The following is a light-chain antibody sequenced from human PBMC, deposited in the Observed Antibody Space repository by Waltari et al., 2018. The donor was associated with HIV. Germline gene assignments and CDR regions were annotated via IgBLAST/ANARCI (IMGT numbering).Light chain of an antibody. J-gene: IGLJ1*01. Sequence: QSVLTQPHSVSGAPGQRVTLYCTGSSSNIGAGYDVHWFQQLPVTAPNLLIYGNTNRPSGVPDRFSGSKSGTSASLAITGRQAEDEADYYCQSYDSGLTAYVFGTGTKVTVL. CDR2: GNT. V-gene: IGLV1-40*01. CDR3: QSYDSGLTAYV. CDR1: SSNIGAGYD.